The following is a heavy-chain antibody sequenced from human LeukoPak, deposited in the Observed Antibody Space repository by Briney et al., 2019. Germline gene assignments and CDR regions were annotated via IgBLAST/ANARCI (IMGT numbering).Heavy chain of an antibody. V-gene: IGHV1-69*05. J-gene: IGHJ4*02. CDR2: IIPIFGTA. Sequence: SVKVSCKASGGTFSSYAISWVRQAPGQGLEWMGGIIPIFGTANYAQKFQGRVTITTDESTSTAYMELSSLRSEDTAVYYCARDQGRYYGSGSYYSSFDYWGQGTLVTVSS. D-gene: IGHD3-10*01. CDR3: ARDQGRYYGSGSYYSSFDY. CDR1: GGTFSSYA.